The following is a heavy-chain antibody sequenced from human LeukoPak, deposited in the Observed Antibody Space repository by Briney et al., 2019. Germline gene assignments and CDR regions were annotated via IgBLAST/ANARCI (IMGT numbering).Heavy chain of an antibody. D-gene: IGHD6-13*01. Sequence: ASVKVSCKASGYTFTGYYMHWVRQAPGKGLEWMGWINPNSGGTNYAQRFQGKVTMTRDTSIITAYMELSRLRSDDTAVYYCARDRSSWYVRWFDPWGQGTLVSVSS. J-gene: IGHJ5*02. CDR2: INPNSGGT. V-gene: IGHV1-2*02. CDR3: ARDRSSWYVRWFDP. CDR1: GYTFTGYY.